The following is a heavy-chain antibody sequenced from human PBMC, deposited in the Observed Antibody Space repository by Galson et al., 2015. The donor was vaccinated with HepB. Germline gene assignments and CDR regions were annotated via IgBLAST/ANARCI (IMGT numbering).Heavy chain of an antibody. Sequence: SLRLSCAASGFTFSSYAMHWVRQAPGKGLEYVSGIGYNGGATNYADSVKDRFTISRDNSKNTLYLQMSSLRAADTAVYYCVKALYGSGSYWGWGQGTLVTVSS. CDR1: GFTFSSYA. CDR2: IGYNGGAT. D-gene: IGHD3-10*01. J-gene: IGHJ4*02. CDR3: VKALYGSGSYWG. V-gene: IGHV3-64D*06.